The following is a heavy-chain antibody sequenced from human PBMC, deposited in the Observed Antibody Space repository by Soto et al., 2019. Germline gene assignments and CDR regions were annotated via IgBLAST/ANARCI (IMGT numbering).Heavy chain of an antibody. V-gene: IGHV1-69*13. Sequence: SVKVSCKASGGTFSSYAISWVRQAPGQGLEWMGGIIPIFGTANYAQKFQGRVTITADESTSTAYMELSSLRSEDTAVYYCARAPGPEVTIFGVVPPPLYYGMDVWGQGTTVTVSS. D-gene: IGHD3-3*01. CDR3: ARAPGPEVTIFGVVPPPLYYGMDV. CDR2: IIPIFGTA. CDR1: GGTFSSYA. J-gene: IGHJ6*02.